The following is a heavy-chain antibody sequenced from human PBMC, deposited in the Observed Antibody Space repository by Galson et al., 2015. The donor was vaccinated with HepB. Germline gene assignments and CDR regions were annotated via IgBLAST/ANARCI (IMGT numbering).Heavy chain of an antibody. CDR3: ARADCSSTSCYLFFDY. CDR2: IIPIFGTA. Sequence: SVKVSCKASGGTFSSYAISWVRQAPGQGLEWMGGIIPIFGTANYAQKFQGRVTITADESTSTAYMELSSLRSEDTAVYYCARADCSSTSCYLFFDYWGQGTLVTVSS. J-gene: IGHJ4*02. V-gene: IGHV1-69*13. D-gene: IGHD2-2*01. CDR1: GGTFSSYA.